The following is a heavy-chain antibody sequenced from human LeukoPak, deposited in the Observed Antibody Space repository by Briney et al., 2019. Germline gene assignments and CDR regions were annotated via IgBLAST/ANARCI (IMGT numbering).Heavy chain of an antibody. J-gene: IGHJ4*02. CDR3: ARFPLDWSVSPKYFDY. CDR1: GFTFSDYW. Sequence: GGSLRLSYAASGFTFSDYWMSWVRQAPGKGLEWVANIKQDGSAKFYVDSVKGRFAISKDNAKNSLYLQMNSLRAEDTAVYYCARFPLDWSVSPKYFDYWGQGTLVTVSS. D-gene: IGHD3-3*01. CDR2: IKQDGSAK. V-gene: IGHV3-7*01.